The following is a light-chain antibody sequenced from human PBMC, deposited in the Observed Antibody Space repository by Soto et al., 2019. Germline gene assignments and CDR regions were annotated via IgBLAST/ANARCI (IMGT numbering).Light chain of an antibody. J-gene: IGKJ1*01. CDR3: QQYGRSVG. Sequence: EIVLTQSPATLSSSPGERATLSCRASQHIWSYLAWYQQKPGQAPRLLMYEASTRAPGTPDRFSGSGSGTDFTLTVSRLEPEDFAVYYCQQYGRSVGFGQGTKVDIK. CDR1: QHIWSY. CDR2: EAS. V-gene: IGKV3-11*01.